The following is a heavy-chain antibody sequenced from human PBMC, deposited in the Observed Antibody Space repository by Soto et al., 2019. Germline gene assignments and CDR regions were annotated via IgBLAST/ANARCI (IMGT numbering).Heavy chain of an antibody. CDR2: INGDYGNT. V-gene: IGHV1-18*01. Sequence: QAQLVQSGAEVKKPGASVKVSCKASGYTFYSHSISWVRQAPGQGLEWMGRINGDYGNTQYAQKFQGRVTMTTDTSTPTVYMELTILRSGDTAVYYCARCIQGDYYYGMDVWGQGTTVTVSS. J-gene: IGHJ6*02. D-gene: IGHD5-18*01. CDR1: GYTFYSHS. CDR3: ARCIQGDYYYGMDV.